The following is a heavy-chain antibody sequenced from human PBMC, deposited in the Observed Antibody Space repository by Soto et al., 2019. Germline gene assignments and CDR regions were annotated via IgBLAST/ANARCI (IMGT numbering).Heavy chain of an antibody. Sequence: GGSLRLSCAASGFTFTNAWMIWVRQAPGKGLEWVGRIKTKADGETTDYAAPVKGRFSISRDDSKNTVYLQMNSLNTEDTAVYFCTTVPWSGYSFQWGQGTPVTVSS. D-gene: IGHD3-3*01. J-gene: IGHJ4*02. CDR1: GFTFTNAW. CDR2: IKTKADGETT. CDR3: TTVPWSGYSFQ. V-gene: IGHV3-15*07.